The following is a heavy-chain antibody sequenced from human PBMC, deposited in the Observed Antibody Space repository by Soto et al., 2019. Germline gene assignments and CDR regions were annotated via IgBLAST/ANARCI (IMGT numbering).Heavy chain of an antibody. Sequence: ASETLSLTCTVSGGSISTRSSYWGWIRQAPGKGLEWVSSISSSSSYIYYADSVKGRLTISRDNAKNSLYLQMNSLRAEDTAVYYCARDGLPDIVVVVAAENWFDPWGQGTLVTVSS. CDR2: ISSSSSYI. CDR1: GGSISTRS. D-gene: IGHD2-15*01. CDR3: ARDGLPDIVVVVAAENWFDP. V-gene: IGHV3-21*01. J-gene: IGHJ5*02.